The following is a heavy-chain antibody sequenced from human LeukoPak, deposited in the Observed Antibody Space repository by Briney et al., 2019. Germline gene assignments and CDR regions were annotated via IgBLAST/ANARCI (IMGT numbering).Heavy chain of an antibody. CDR1: GFTFSSYA. CDR2: ISGSGDST. D-gene: IGHD3-3*01. Sequence: PGGSLRLSCAASGFTFSSYAMSWVRQAPGKGLDWVSAISGSGDSTYYADSVKGRFTISRDNSRNTLYLQMNSLRAEDTAVYYCAKIPALMYYDFWSGYFSTWGQGTLVTVSS. CDR3: AKIPALMYYDFWSGYFST. J-gene: IGHJ4*02. V-gene: IGHV3-23*01.